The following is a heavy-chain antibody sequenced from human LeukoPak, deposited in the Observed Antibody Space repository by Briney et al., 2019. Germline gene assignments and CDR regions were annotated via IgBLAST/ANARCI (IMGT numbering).Heavy chain of an antibody. V-gene: IGHV4-34*01. CDR3: AGGSYYEFDY. CDR2: INHSGST. J-gene: IGHJ4*02. D-gene: IGHD1-26*01. Sequence: SETLSLTCAVYGGSFSGYYWSWIRQPPGKGLEWIGEINHSGSTNYNPSLKSRVTISVDTSKNQFSLKLSSVTAGDTAVYYCAGGSYYEFDYWGQGTLVTVSS. CDR1: GGSFSGYY.